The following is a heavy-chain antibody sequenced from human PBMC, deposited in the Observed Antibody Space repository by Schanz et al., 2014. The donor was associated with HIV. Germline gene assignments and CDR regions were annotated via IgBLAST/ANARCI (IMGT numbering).Heavy chain of an antibody. J-gene: IGHJ6*02. Sequence: QLVQSGAEVKKPGASVRVSCKTSGYSFTNYFIHWVRQAPGQGLEWMGVINTSGGGTSDALQGRVAFTRDTSTSTVYMDLRNLRFEDSAVYYCAREKMATGGLDVWGRGTTVTVSS. CDR2: INTSGGGT. V-gene: IGHV1-46*01. CDR3: AREKMATGGLDV. CDR1: GYSFTNYF.